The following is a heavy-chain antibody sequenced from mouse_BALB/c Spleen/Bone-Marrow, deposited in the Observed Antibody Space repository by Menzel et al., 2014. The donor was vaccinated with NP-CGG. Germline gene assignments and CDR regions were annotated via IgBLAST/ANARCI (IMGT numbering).Heavy chain of an antibody. CDR3: AREVVATDYFDY. CDR1: GYTFXSYA. J-gene: IGHJ2*01. D-gene: IGHD1-1*01. V-gene: IGHV1-14*01. CDR2: ISPYNDGT. Sequence: EVKLMESGPELVKPGASVKMSCKASGYTFXSYAMHWVKQKPGQGLEWIGYISPYNDGTKYNEKFKGKATLTSDKSSSTAYMELSSLTSEDSAVYYCAREVVATDYFDYWGQGTTLTVSS.